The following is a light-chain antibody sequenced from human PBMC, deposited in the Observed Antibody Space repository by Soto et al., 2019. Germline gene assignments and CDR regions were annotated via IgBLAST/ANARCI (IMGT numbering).Light chain of an antibody. Sequence: EIVLTQSPGPLSLSPGERATLSCRASQSVSSSYLAWYQQKPGQAPRLLIYGASSRATGIPDRFSGSGSGTDFTLTISRLEPEDFGVYYCQQYGSSLWTFGQGTKVEIK. CDR3: QQYGSSLWT. V-gene: IGKV3-20*01. CDR1: QSVSSSY. J-gene: IGKJ1*01. CDR2: GAS.